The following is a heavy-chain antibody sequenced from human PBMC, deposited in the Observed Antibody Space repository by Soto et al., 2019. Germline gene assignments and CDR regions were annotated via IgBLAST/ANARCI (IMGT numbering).Heavy chain of an antibody. V-gene: IGHV3-30-3*01. CDR3: ARGGSKEAAESYYYQGMDC. CDR1: GFTFSSYA. CDR2: ISYDGSNK. D-gene: IGHD3-16*01. Sequence: PGGSLRLSFAASGFTFSSYAMHWVRQAPGKGLEWVAVISYDGSNKYYADSVKGRFTISRDNSKNTLYLQMNSLRAEDTAVYYRARGGSKEAAESYYYQGMDCWGQGTTVPAP. J-gene: IGHJ6*02.